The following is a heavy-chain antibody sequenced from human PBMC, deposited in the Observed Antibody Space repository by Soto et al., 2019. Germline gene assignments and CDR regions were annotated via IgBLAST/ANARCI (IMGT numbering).Heavy chain of an antibody. J-gene: IGHJ4*02. Sequence: GGSLRLSCAASGFTFGKYAMSWVCQAPGKGLEWLSGITNGGGTTYYRDSVKGRFTISRDSSKKTLYLQLNSLGADDTAIYYCARGLKSSWTRPNFDCWGQGTLVTSPQ. CDR2: ITNGGGTT. V-gene: IGHV3-23*01. CDR1: GFTFGKYA. CDR3: ARGLKSSWTRPNFDC. D-gene: IGHD2-15*01.